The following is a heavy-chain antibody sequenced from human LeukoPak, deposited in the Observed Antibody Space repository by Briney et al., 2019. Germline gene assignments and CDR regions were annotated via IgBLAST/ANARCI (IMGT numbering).Heavy chain of an antibody. CDR3: ARGGYSSGS. J-gene: IGHJ4*02. Sequence: PSETLSLTCAVYGGSFSGYYWSWIRQPPGKGLEWIGEINHSGSAKYNPSLKSRVTISIDTSKNQFSLNLSSVTAADMALYYCARGGYSSGSWGQGTLVTVSS. CDR1: GGSFSGYY. V-gene: IGHV4-34*01. CDR2: INHSGSA. D-gene: IGHD6-19*01.